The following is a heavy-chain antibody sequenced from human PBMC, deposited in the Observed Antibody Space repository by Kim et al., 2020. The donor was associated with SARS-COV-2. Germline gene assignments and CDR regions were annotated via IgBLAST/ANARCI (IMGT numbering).Heavy chain of an antibody. CDR3: ARDGGEWLVRSFDY. D-gene: IGHD6-19*01. Sequence: NPSLKSRVTISVDKSKNQFSLKLSSVTAADTAVYYCARDGGEWLVRSFDYWGQGTLVTVSS. J-gene: IGHJ4*02. V-gene: IGHV4-4*02.